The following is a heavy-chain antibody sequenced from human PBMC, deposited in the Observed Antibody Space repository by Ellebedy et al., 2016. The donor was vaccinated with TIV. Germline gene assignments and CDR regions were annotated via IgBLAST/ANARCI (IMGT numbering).Heavy chain of an antibody. CDR3: ARGSVTIFGGLITNYYYYGMDV. CDR2: IYYSGST. V-gene: IGHV4-39*01. J-gene: IGHJ6*02. D-gene: IGHD3-3*01. CDR1: GGSISSSTYF. Sequence: SETLSLTXTVSGGSISSSTYFWGWIRQPPGKGLEWIGSIYYSGSTYYNPSLKSRVTISVDTSKNQFSLKLSSVTAADTAVYFCARGSVTIFGGLITNYYYYGMDVWGQGTTVTVSS.